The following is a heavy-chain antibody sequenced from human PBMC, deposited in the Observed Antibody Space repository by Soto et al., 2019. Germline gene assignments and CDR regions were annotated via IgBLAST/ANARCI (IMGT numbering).Heavy chain of an antibody. CDR1: GFTFSSYG. V-gene: IGHV3-33*01. CDR2: IWYDGSNK. D-gene: IGHD6-13*01. Sequence: GGSLRLSCAASGFTFSSYGMHWVRQAPGKGLEWVAVIWYDGSNKYYADSVKGRFTISRDNSKNTLYLQMNSLRAEDTAVYYCARGQQNYYYYGMDVLGQGTTVTVSS. J-gene: IGHJ6*02. CDR3: ARGQQNYYYYGMDV.